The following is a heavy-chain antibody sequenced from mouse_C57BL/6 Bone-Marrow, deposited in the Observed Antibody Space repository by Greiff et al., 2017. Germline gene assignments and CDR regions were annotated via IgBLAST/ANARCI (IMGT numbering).Heavy chain of an antibody. D-gene: IGHD1-1*01. V-gene: IGHV1-53*01. Sequence: VQLQQPGTELVKPGASVKLSCKASGYTFTSYWMHWVKQRPGQGLEWIGNINPSNGGTNYNEKFKSKATLTVDKSSSTADMQLSTLTSEDSAVYYCAGWGYYCSSPAWFAYWGQGTLVTVSA. CDR1: GYTFTSYW. CDR3: AGWGYYCSSPAWFAY. J-gene: IGHJ3*01. CDR2: INPSNGGT.